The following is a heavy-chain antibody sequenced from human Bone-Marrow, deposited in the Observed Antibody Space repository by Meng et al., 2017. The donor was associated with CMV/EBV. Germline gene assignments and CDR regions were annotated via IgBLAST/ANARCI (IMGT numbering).Heavy chain of an antibody. CDR3: ARSIKLMVYAD. V-gene: IGHV3-53*01. Sequence: GESLKISCAASGFTVSSNYMSWVRQAPGKGLEWVSVIYSGGSTYYADSVKGRFTISRDNSKNTLYLQMNSLRAEDTAVYYCARSIKLMVYADWGQGTLVTV. CDR2: IYSGGST. D-gene: IGHD2-8*01. CDR1: GFTVSSNY. J-gene: IGHJ4*02.